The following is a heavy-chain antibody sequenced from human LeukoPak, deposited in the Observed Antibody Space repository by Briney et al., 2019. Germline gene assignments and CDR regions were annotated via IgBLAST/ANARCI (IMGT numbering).Heavy chain of an antibody. Sequence: SGGSLRLSCAASGFTVSSNYMSWVRQAPGKGLEWVSVIYSGGSTYYADSVKGRFTISKNTLYLQMNSLRAEVTAVYYCARAAGLRWPYFDYWGQGTLVTVSS. D-gene: IGHD4-23*01. J-gene: IGHJ4*02. CDR3: ARAAGLRWPYFDY. CDR2: IYSGGST. CDR1: GFTVSSNY. V-gene: IGHV3-53*01.